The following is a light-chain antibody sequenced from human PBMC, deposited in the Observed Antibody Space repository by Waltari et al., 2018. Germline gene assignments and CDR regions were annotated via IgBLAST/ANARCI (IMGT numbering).Light chain of an antibody. Sequence: DIVMTQPPDSLAVSLRETATINCKSSQSGLYSTNNNYYLAWYQQKPGQHPKLLVNWAATREAGVPDRCRGSGSGTKVTSTISSRQDEDEAVYYCRQYYSTPMYTFGQGTKLEIK. CDR2: WAA. V-gene: IGKV4-1*01. J-gene: IGKJ2*01. CDR1: QSGLYSTNNNYY. CDR3: RQYYSTPMYT.